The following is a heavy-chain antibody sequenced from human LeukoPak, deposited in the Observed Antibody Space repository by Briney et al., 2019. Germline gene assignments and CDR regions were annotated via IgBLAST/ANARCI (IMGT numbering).Heavy chain of an antibody. V-gene: IGHV4-4*07. CDR3: ARDQTYYVSSGYYYVTYFQH. D-gene: IGHD3-22*01. CDR2: IYTSGST. Sequence: SETLSLTCTVSGGSISSYYWSWIRQPAGKGLEWIGRIYTSGSTNYNPSLKSRVTMSVDTSKNQFSLKLSSVTAADTAVYYCARDQTYYVSSGYYYVTYFQHWGQGILVTVSS. J-gene: IGHJ1*01. CDR1: GGSISSYY.